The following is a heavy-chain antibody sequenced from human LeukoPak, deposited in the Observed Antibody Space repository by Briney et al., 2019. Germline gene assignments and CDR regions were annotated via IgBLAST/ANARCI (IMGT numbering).Heavy chain of an antibody. CDR3: ARRKSRADYIRDL. V-gene: IGHV3-9*01. CDR2: ISWNSGSI. CDR1: GFTFDDYA. D-gene: IGHD4-11*01. Sequence: GRSLRLSCAASGFTFDDYAMHWVRQAPGKGLEWVSGISWNSGSIGYADSVKGRFTISRDNAKNSLYLQMNSLRAEDTAVYYCARRKSRADYIRDLWGQGTLVTVSS. J-gene: IGHJ5*02.